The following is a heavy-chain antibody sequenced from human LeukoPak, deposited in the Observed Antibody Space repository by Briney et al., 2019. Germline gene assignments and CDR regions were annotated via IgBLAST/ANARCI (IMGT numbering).Heavy chain of an antibody. CDR3: ARAPYYDFWSGYGWFDP. J-gene: IGHJ5*02. CDR1: GFTFSSYW. Sequence: GGSLRLSCAASGFTFSSYWMHWVRQAPGKGLVWVSRINSDGSSTSYADSVKGRSTISRDNAKNTLYLQMNSLGAEDTAVYYCARAPYYDFWSGYGWFDPWGQGTLVTVSS. CDR2: INSDGSST. D-gene: IGHD3-3*01. V-gene: IGHV3-74*01.